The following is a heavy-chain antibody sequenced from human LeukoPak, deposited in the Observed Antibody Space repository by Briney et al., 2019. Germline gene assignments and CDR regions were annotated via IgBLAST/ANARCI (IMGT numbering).Heavy chain of an antibody. J-gene: IGHJ6*02. Sequence: PGGSLRLSCAASGFTFSSYAMHWVRQAPGKGLEWVAVISYDGSNKYYADSVKGRFTISRDNSKNALYLQMSSLRAEDTAVYYCARGGYSYWACMDVWGQGTTVTVSS. CDR3: ARGGYSYWACMDV. CDR2: ISYDGSNK. CDR1: GFTFSSYA. D-gene: IGHD5-18*01. V-gene: IGHV3-30-3*01.